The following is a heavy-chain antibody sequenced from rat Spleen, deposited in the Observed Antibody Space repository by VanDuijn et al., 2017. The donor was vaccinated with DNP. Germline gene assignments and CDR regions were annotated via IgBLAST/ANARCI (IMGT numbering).Heavy chain of an antibody. D-gene: IGHD1-12*02. Sequence: EVKLVESGGGLVQPGRSLKLSCTASGFNFNDYWMGWVRQAPGKGLEWVGKINKDSSTINYTPSLRERFTIFRDNAQNSLYLQMNTLGSEDTATYYCARVGDLHDGGDGDVLDVWGQGTLVTVSS. V-gene: IGHV4-2*01. CDR1: GFNFNDYW. J-gene: IGHJ3*01. CDR3: ARVGDLHDGGDGDVLDV. CDR2: INKDSSTI.